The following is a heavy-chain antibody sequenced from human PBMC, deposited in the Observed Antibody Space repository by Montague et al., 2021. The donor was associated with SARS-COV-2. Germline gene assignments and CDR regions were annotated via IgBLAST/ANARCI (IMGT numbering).Heavy chain of an antibody. CDR2: IDWDDDK. Sequence: PALVKPTQTLTLTCTFSGFSLSTSGMCVSWIRQPPGKALEWLALIDWDDDKYYSTSLKTRLTISKDTSKNQVVLTMTNMGPVDTATYYCARMPYDILTGSGYYGMDVWGQGTTVTVSS. J-gene: IGHJ6*02. D-gene: IGHD3-9*01. V-gene: IGHV2-70*01. CDR1: GFSLSTSGMC. CDR3: ARMPYDILTGSGYYGMDV.